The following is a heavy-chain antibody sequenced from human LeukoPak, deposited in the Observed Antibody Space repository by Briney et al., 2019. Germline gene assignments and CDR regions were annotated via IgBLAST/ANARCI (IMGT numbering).Heavy chain of an antibody. J-gene: IGHJ4*02. CDR1: GGSFSGYY. CDR3: ARGSIVVVAATGYYFDY. D-gene: IGHD2-15*01. CDR2: INHSGST. Sequence: PSETLSLTCAVYGGSFSGYYWSWIRQPPGKGLEWIGEINHSGSTNYNPSPKSRVTISVDTSKNQFSLKLSSVTAADTAVYYCARGSIVVVAATGYYFDYWGQGTLVTVSS. V-gene: IGHV4-34*01.